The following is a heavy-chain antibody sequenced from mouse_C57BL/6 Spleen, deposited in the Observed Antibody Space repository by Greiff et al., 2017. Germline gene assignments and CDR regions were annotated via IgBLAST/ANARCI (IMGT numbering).Heavy chain of an antibody. V-gene: IGHV5-9*01. CDR1: GFTFSSYT. J-gene: IGHJ2*01. D-gene: IGHD1-1*01. Sequence: EVHLVESGGGLVKPGGSLKLSCAASGFTFSSYTMSWVRQTPAKRLEWVATISGGGGNTYYPDSVKGRFTISRDDAKNTLYLQMSSLKSEDTALYYWARQYYGRSGDYDYWGQGTTRTVSS. CDR2: ISGGGGNT. CDR3: ARQYYGRSGDYDY.